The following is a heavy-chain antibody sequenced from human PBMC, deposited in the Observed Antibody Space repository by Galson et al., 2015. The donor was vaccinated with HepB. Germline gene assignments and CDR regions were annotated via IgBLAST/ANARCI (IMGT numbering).Heavy chain of an antibody. J-gene: IGHJ1*01. CDR3: ANEGAESGSGTYMGEYFQH. D-gene: IGHD3-10*01. Sequence: SLRLSCAASGFTFSSYGMHWVRQAPGKGLEWVAFISYDGSYIYYIDSVKGRFTISRDNSKNTLYLQMNSLRAEDTAVYYCANEGAESGSGTYMGEYFQHWGQGTLVTVSS. CDR2: ISYDGSYI. CDR1: GFTFSSYG. V-gene: IGHV3-30*18.